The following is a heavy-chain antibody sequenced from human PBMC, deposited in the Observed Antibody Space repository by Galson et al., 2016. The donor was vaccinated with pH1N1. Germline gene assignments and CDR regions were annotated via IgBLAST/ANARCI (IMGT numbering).Heavy chain of an antibody. Sequence: LRLSCAASGFTFSSYWMSWVRQAPGKGLEWVANKKQDGSEKYYVGSVKGRFTISRDNAKNSLYLQMNSLRAEDTAVYYCTRDLGGEDYYNGMDVWGQGTMVTVSS. V-gene: IGHV3-7*01. CDR3: TRDLGGEDYYNGMDV. J-gene: IGHJ6*02. CDR2: KKQDGSEK. D-gene: IGHD3-10*01. CDR1: GFTFSSYW.